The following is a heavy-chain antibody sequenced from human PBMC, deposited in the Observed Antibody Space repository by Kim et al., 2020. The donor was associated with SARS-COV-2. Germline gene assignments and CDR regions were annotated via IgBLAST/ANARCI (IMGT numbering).Heavy chain of an antibody. CDR3: AKDPFYDFWSGYYFDY. J-gene: IGHJ4*02. D-gene: IGHD3-3*01. V-gene: IGHV3-23*01. Sequence: DAVKGRFTSSRDKSKNTLYLQMNSLRAEDTAVDYCAKDPFYDFWSGYYFDYWGQGTLVTVSS.